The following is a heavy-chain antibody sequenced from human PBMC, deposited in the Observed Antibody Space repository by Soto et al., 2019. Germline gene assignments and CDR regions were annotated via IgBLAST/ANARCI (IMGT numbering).Heavy chain of an antibody. Sequence: GASVKVSCKASGYTFTSYAMHWVRQAPGQRLEWMGWINAGNGNTKYSQKFQGRVTITRDTSASTAYMELSSLRSDDTAVYYCARGFRNDYSYGYFQHWGQGTLVTVSS. CDR1: GYTFTSYA. V-gene: IGHV1-3*01. CDR3: ARGFRNDYSYGYFQH. J-gene: IGHJ1*01. D-gene: IGHD2-15*01. CDR2: INAGNGNT.